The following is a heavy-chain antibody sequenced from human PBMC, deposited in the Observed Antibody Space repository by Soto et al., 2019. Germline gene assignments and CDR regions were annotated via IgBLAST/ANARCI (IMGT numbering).Heavy chain of an antibody. Sequence: QVQLVQSGTEVKKPGASVKVSCKASGFTFTAYGISWVRQAPGQGLEWMGWISTYSGNTNYAQKLQGRVTVTTDTSTSTAYVDLRSLTSDDTAVYSCARIDPPHYYFHYWGQGTLITVFS. CDR2: ISTYSGNT. CDR1: GFTFTAYG. CDR3: ARIDPPHYYFHY. J-gene: IGHJ4*02. V-gene: IGHV1-18*01.